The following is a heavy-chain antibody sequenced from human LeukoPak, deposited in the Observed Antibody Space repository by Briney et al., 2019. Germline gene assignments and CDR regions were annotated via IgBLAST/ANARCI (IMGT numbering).Heavy chain of an antibody. CDR1: GGTFSSYA. V-gene: IGHV1-69*04. CDR2: IIPILGIA. CDR3: WCRGAHYDIPSHGMDV. D-gene: IGHD3-9*01. Sequence: GASVKVSCKASGGTFSSYAISWVRQAPGQGLEWMGRIIPILGIANYAQEFQGRVTITADKSTSTAYMELSSLRSEDTAVYYCWCRGAHYDIPSHGMDVWGQGTTVTVSS. J-gene: IGHJ6*02.